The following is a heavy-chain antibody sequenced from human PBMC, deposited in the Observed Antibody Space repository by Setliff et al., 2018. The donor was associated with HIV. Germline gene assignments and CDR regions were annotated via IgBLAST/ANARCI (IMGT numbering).Heavy chain of an antibody. J-gene: IGHJ6*03. CDR1: GGSISSSSYY. CDR2: IYYRGST. Sequence: TLSLTCTVSGGSISSSSYYWGWILQPPGKGLQWIGSIYYRGSTYYNPSLKSRVTISVDTSKNQFSLKLRSVTAADTALYYCARGRYRSRWYASDHYYIDVWGKGTTVTVSS. V-gene: IGHV4-39*01. D-gene: IGHD6-13*01. CDR3: ARGRYRSRWYASDHYYIDV.